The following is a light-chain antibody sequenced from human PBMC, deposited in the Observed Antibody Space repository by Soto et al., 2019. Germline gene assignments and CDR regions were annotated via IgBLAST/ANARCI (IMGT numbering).Light chain of an antibody. J-gene: IGKJ1*01. Sequence: DIQMTQSPSSLSASVGDRVTITCRASQSISSYLNWYQQKPGKAPKLLIYDASSFQSGVPSRFTGSGSQTHFTLTISSLQPEDFATYYCQQSYSTPQTFGQRTKVHIK. CDR3: QQSYSTPQT. CDR2: DAS. CDR1: QSISSY. V-gene: IGKV1-39*01.